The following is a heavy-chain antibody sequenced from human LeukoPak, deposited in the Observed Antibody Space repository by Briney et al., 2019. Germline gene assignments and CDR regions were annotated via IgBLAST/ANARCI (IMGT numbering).Heavy chain of an antibody. CDR3: ARHYDTRDAFDM. CDR1: GGSISNSGFY. J-gene: IGHJ3*02. V-gene: IGHV4-39*06. Sequence: PSETLSLTCTVSGGSISNSGFYWGWIRQPPGKGLEWIGSMYYSGSTYYKPSLRSRVTISVDTSKNQLPLKLSSVTAADTAVYYCARHYDTRDAFDMWGQGTMVTVSS. CDR2: MYYSGST. D-gene: IGHD3-22*01.